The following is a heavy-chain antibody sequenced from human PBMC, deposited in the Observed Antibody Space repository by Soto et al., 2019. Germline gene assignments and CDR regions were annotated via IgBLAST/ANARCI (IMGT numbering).Heavy chain of an antibody. V-gene: IGHV4-59*01. CDR1: GGYISSYY. J-gene: IGHJ4*02. D-gene: IGHD2-15*01. CDR2: IYYSGST. CDR3: AGGDARVVAAIDH. Sequence: EALSLTCTVSGGYISSYYWSWIRQRPGEGLEWIGYIYYSGSTNYNPSLKSRVTISVDTSKNQFSLKLSSVTAADTAVYYCAGGDARVVAAIDHWGQRTLVTVSS.